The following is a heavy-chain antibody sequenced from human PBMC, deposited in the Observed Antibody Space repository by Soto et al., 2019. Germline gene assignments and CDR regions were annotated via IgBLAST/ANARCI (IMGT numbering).Heavy chain of an antibody. J-gene: IGHJ4*02. Sequence: GGSLRLSCAASGFTFSSYAMHWVRQAPGKGLEWVAVISYDGSNKCYADSVKGRFTISRDNSKNTLYLQMNSLRAEDTAVYYCARGGARIVVVPAAIWEWGQGTLVTVSS. CDR2: ISYDGSNK. CDR1: GFTFSSYA. V-gene: IGHV3-30-3*01. CDR3: ARGGARIVVVPAAIWE. D-gene: IGHD2-2*02.